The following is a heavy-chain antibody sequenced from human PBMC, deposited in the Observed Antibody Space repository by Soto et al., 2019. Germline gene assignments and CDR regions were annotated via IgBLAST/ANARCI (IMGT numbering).Heavy chain of an antibody. J-gene: IGHJ4*02. CDR1: GGSISSGGYS. Sequence: TLSLTCAVSGGSISSGGYSWSWIRQPPGKGLEWIGYIYHSGSTYYTLSLKSRVTISVDRSKNQFSLKLSSVTAADTAVYYCGNVHDYRGQGTLDSVSS. CDR2: IYHSGST. V-gene: IGHV4-30-2*01. CDR3: GNVHDY.